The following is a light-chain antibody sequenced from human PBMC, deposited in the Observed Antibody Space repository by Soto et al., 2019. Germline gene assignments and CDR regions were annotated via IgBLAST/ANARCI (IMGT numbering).Light chain of an antibody. CDR3: CSYAGSRVV. CDR1: SSDVGSYNL. CDR2: ECS. J-gene: IGLJ2*01. Sequence: HSALTQPASVSGSPGQSITISCTGTSSDVGSYNLVSWYQQHPGKAPKLIIYECSKRPSGVSNRFSGSKSGNTASLTISGLQAEDEADYYCCSYAGSRVVFGGGTQLTVL. V-gene: IGLV2-23*01.